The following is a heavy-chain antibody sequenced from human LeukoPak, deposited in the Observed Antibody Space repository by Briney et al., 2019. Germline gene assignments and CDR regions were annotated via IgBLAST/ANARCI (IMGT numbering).Heavy chain of an antibody. D-gene: IGHD6-6*01. V-gene: IGHV3-30*02. CDR3: ARGWLGSSSEGFGY. Sequence: GGSLRLSCAASGFTFSSYGMHWVRQAPGKGLEWVAFIRYDGSNKYYADSVKGRFTISRDNSKNTLYLQMNSLRAEDTAVYYCARGWLGSSSEGFGYWGQGTLVTVSS. CDR1: GFTFSSYG. J-gene: IGHJ4*02. CDR2: IRYDGSNK.